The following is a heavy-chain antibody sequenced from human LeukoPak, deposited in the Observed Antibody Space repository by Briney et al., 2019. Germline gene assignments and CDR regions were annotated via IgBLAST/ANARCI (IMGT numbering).Heavy chain of an antibody. CDR1: GGSISSSSYY. J-gene: IGHJ1*01. D-gene: IGHD6-13*01. CDR3: ARDSAAAGTSYFQH. V-gene: IGHV4-39*07. Sequence: PSETLSLTCTVSGGSISSSSYYWGWIRQPPGKGLEWIGSIYYSGSTYYNPSLKSRVTISVDTSKNQFSLKLSSVTAADTAVYYCARDSAAAGTSYFQHWGQGTLVTVSS. CDR2: IYYSGST.